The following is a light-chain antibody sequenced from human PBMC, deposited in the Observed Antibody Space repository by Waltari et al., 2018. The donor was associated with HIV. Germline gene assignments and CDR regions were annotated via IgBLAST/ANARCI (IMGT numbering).Light chain of an antibody. V-gene: IGLV1-51*01. J-gene: IGLJ2*01. CDR3: GTWESSRSEEV. CDR1: SSNIDNQY. Sequence: QSVFTQPPPGSAAPVPKVTISRPRSSSNIDNQYAHGYQQLPGTAPKLIIYENNKRPSGISDRFSGSKSGTSATLGITGLQTGDEADYYCGTWESSRSEEVFGGGTKVTVL. CDR2: ENN.